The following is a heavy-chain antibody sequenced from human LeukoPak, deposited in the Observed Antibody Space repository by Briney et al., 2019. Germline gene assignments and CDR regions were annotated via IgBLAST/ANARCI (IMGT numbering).Heavy chain of an antibody. J-gene: IGHJ4*02. CDR3: ARDVQAGPGY. V-gene: IGHV3-74*01. CDR2: INSDGSRT. CDR1: GFTFSSHG. Sequence: GGSLRLPCAVSGFTFSSHGMGWVRQAPGKGLVWVSRINSDGSRTTYADSVKGRFTISRDNAKNTLHLQMNSLRAEDTAVYYCARDVQAGPGYWGQGTLVTVSS. D-gene: IGHD6-19*01.